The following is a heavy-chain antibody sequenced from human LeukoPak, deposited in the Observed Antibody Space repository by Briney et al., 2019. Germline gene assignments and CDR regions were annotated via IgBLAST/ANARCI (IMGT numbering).Heavy chain of an antibody. CDR2: ISSSGGST. V-gene: IGHV3-23*01. D-gene: IGHD6-19*01. CDR1: GFTFSSYA. Sequence: PGGSLRLSCAASGFTFSSYAMSWVRQAPGKGLEWVSAISSSGGSTYYADSVKGRFTISRDNSKNTLYLQMNSLRAEDTAVYYCAKVQSMGDYSSGWWTYYYYGMDVWGQGTTVTVSS. J-gene: IGHJ6*02. CDR3: AKVQSMGDYSSGWWTYYYYGMDV.